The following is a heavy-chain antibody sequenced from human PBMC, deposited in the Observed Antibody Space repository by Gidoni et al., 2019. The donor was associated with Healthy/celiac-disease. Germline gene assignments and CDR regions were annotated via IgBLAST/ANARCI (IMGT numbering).Heavy chain of an antibody. CDR3: ANDGAVAGTEGGFDY. Sequence: EVQLLESGGGLVQPGGSLRLSCAAAGFTFSRYAMSWVRQAPGKGLEWVSAISGSGGSTYYADSVKGRFTISRDNSKNTLYLQMNSLRAEDTAVYYCANDGAVAGTEGGFDYWGQGTLVTVSS. J-gene: IGHJ4*02. CDR2: ISGSGGST. D-gene: IGHD6-19*01. CDR1: GFTFSRYA. V-gene: IGHV3-23*01.